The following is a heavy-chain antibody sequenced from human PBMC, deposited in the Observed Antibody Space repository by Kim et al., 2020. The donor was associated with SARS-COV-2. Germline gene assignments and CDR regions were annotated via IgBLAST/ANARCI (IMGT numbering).Heavy chain of an antibody. Sequence: GGSLRLSCAASEFTFSTYAVSWVRQAPGKGLEWVSGIPSSGGTTYYADSVRGRFTISRDNSVNTLSLQMNSLRADDTAVYYCAKLMTTSCYSAMDVWG. J-gene: IGHJ6*02. CDR1: EFTFSTYA. CDR2: IPSSGGTT. D-gene: IGHD2-2*01. CDR3: AKLMTTSCYSAMDV. V-gene: IGHV3-23*01.